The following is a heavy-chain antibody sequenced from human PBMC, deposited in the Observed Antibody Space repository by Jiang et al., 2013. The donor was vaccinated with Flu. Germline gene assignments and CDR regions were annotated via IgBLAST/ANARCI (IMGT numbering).Heavy chain of an antibody. J-gene: IGHJ4*02. D-gene: IGHD6-13*01. CDR2: IQPDDLET. CDR1: GYTFSDFW. Sequence: EVKKPGESLRISCKASGYTFSDFWIGWVRQMPGKGLEWMGMIQPDDLETRHTPSFQGQVIISVDRSISTAYLQWSSLKASDTAMYYCARPFTYRSSWYFDHWGQGTLVTVSA. V-gene: IGHV5-51*03. CDR3: ARPFTYRSSWYFDH.